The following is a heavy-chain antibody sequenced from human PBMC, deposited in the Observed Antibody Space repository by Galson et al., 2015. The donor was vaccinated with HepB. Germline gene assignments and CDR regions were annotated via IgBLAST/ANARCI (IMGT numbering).Heavy chain of an antibody. CDR2: IKQDGNEK. CDR1: GFTFSSYW. Sequence: SLRLSCAASGFTFSSYWMTWVRQAPGKGLEWVANIKQDGNEKYYVDSVKGRFTISRDNAKNSLYLQMNSLRAEDTAVYYCARRWSALYYFDYWGQGTLVTVSS. D-gene: IGHD5-24*01. V-gene: IGHV3-7*03. J-gene: IGHJ4*02. CDR3: ARRWSALYYFDY.